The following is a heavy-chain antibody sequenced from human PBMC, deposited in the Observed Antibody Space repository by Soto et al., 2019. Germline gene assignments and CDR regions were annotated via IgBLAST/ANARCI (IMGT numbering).Heavy chain of an antibody. CDR1: GFSFSDDA. D-gene: IGHD3-3*01. CDR3: ARDVGTQLDFWSTSGMDV. CDR2: ITYDGSNK. J-gene: IGHJ6*02. Sequence: GGSLRLSCAASGFSFSDDAMHWVRQAPGQGLEWVAVITYDGSNKYYADSVRGRFTISRDNSKSTLYLQMDSLIIDDTAVYYCARDVGTQLDFWSTSGMDVWGQGTTVTVSS. V-gene: IGHV3-30-3*01.